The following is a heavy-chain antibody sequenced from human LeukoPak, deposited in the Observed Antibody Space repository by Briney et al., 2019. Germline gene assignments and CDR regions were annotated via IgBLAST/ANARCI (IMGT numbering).Heavy chain of an antibody. V-gene: IGHV3-23*01. CDR1: GFTFSSSF. CDR2: FSDIA. Sequence: GGSLRLSCAASGFTFSSSFMSWVRQAPGKGLEWVSSFSDIAYYADSVKGRFTISRDNAKNILYLQMDSLRAEDTAVYYCAKRLNSFAFDIRGQGTMVTVSS. J-gene: IGHJ3*02. CDR3: AKRLNSFAFDI. D-gene: IGHD2-21*01.